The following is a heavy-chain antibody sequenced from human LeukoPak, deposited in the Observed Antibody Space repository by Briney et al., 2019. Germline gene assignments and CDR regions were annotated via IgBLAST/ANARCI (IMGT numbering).Heavy chain of an antibody. CDR2: ISGSGGST. CDR3: ANLYYYYGMDV. J-gene: IGHJ6*02. V-gene: IGHV3-23*01. CDR1: GFTFSSYA. Sequence: GGSLRLSCAASGFTFSSYAMTWVRQGPGKGLEWVSTISGSGGSTYYADSVKGRFTISRDNSKNTLYLQMSSLRAEDTAVYYCANLYYYYGMDVWGQGTTVTVSS.